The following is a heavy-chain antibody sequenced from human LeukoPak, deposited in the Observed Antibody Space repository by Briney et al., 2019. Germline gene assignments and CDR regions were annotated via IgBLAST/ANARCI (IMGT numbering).Heavy chain of an antibody. CDR1: GYTFTSYA. CDR3: ARDGYCTNGVCHTYYYYGMDV. J-gene: IGHJ6*02. CDR2: INAGNGNT. Sequence: ASVKVSCKASGYTFTSYAMHWVRQAPGQRLEWMGWINAGNGNTKYSQKFQGRVTITRDTSASTAYMELSSLRSGDTAVYYCARDGYCTNGVCHTYYYYGMDVWGQGTTVTVSS. V-gene: IGHV1-3*01. D-gene: IGHD2-8*01.